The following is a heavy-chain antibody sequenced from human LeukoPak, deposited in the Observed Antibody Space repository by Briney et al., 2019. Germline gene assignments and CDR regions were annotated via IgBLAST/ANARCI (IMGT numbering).Heavy chain of an antibody. D-gene: IGHD6-13*01. CDR1: GGSFSGYY. Sequence: SETLSLTCAVYGGSFSGYYWSWIRQPPGKGLEWIGEINHSGSTNYNPSLKSRVTISVDTSKNQFSLKLSSVTAADTAVYYCARGPVSLSSSWPFDYWGQGTLVTVSS. V-gene: IGHV4-34*01. J-gene: IGHJ4*02. CDR3: ARGPVSLSSSWPFDY. CDR2: INHSGST.